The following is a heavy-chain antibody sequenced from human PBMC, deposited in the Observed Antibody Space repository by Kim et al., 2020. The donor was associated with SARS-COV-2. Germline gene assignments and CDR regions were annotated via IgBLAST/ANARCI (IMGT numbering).Heavy chain of an antibody. CDR1: GFTFSNYA. CDR3: ARDRGPNYYGSGSAADKYYHYGMDV. D-gene: IGHD3-10*01. V-gene: IGHV3-30-3*01. CDR2: ISYDGINK. J-gene: IGHJ6*02. Sequence: GGSLRLSCAASGFTFSNYAMHWVRQAPGKGLEWVAVISYDGINKYYADSVKGRFTISRDNSKNTLYLQMYSLRAEDTALYYCARDRGPNYYGSGSAADKYYHYGMDVWGQGTTVTVSS.